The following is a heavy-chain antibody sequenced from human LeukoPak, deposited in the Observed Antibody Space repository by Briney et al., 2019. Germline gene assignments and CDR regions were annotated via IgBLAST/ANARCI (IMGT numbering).Heavy chain of an antibody. CDR3: ARFIRAMDFDY. V-gene: IGHV3-7*01. CDR1: GFTFSSYW. Sequence: GGSLRLSCAASGFTFSSYWMIWVRQAPGTGLEWVANIKQDGSEKYYVDSVKGRFTISRDNAKNSLYLQMNSLRAEDAAVYYCARFIRAMDFDYWGQGTLVTVSS. CDR2: IKQDGSEK. J-gene: IGHJ4*02. D-gene: IGHD3-16*01.